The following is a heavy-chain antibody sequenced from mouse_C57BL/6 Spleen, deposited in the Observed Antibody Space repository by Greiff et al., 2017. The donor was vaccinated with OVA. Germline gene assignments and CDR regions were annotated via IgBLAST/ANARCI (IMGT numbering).Heavy chain of an antibody. Sequence: EVQGVESGEGLVKPGGSLKLSCAASGFTFSSYAMSWVRQTPEKRLEWVAYISSGGDYIYYADTVKGRFTISRDNARNTLYLQMSSLKSEDTAMYYCTRDDYDYWFAYWGQGTLVTVSA. CDR3: TRDDYDYWFAY. V-gene: IGHV5-9-1*02. CDR1: GFTFSSYA. J-gene: IGHJ3*01. D-gene: IGHD2-4*01. CDR2: ISSGGDYI.